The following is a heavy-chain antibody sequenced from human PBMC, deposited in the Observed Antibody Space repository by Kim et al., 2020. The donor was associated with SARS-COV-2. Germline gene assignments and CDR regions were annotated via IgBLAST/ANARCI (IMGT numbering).Heavy chain of an antibody. V-gene: IGHV4-59*08. J-gene: IGHJ5*02. CDR1: GGSISSYY. CDR2: IYYSGST. CDR3: ARASHCSGGSCYINWFDP. Sequence: SETLSLTCTVSGGSISSYYWSWIRQPPGKGLEWIGYIYYSGSTNYNPSLKSRVTISVDTSNNQFSLKLSSVTAADSAVYYCARASHCSGGSCYINWFDPWGQGALVTVSS. D-gene: IGHD2-15*01.